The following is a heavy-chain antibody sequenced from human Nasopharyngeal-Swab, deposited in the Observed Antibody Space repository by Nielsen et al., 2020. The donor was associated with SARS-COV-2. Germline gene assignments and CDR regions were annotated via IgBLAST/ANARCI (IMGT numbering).Heavy chain of an antibody. Sequence: ASVKVSCKASGYTFTSYNMHWVRQAPGQGLEWMGIINPSGGSTSYAQKFQGRVTMTRDTSTSTVYMELSSLRSEDTAVYYCARDTAVAGIGGRWFDPWGQGTLVTVSS. D-gene: IGHD6-19*01. CDR2: INPSGGST. V-gene: IGHV1-46*01. CDR3: ARDTAVAGIGGRWFDP. CDR1: GYTFTSYN. J-gene: IGHJ5*02.